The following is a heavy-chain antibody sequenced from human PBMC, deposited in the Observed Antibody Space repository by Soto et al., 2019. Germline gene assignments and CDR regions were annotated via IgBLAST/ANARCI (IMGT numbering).Heavy chain of an antibody. D-gene: IGHD3-9*01. CDR2: ISYDGSNK. V-gene: IGHV3-30*18. CDR1: GFTFSSYG. J-gene: IGHJ6*01. CDR3: AKVLRYFDWLSHGMDV. Sequence: QVQLVESGGGVVQPGRSLRLSCAASGFTFSSYGMHWVRQAPGKGLEWVAVISYDGSNKYYADSVKGRFTISRDNSKNTLYLQMNSLRAEDTAVYYCAKVLRYFDWLSHGMDVW.